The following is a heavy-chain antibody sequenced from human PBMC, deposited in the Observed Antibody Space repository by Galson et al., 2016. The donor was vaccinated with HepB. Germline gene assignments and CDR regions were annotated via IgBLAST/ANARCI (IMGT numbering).Heavy chain of an antibody. CDR1: GGSISSGGYY. V-gene: IGHV4-61*08. CDR3: ARDRGGYNYGFDTFNI. D-gene: IGHD5-18*01. Sequence: ETLFLTCTVSGGSISSGGYYWSWIRQHPGRGLEWLGYVYATGSTNYNPSLRSRATISIDRSKSQFSLMLTSGTAADTAVYYWARDRGGYNYGFDTFNIWGQGTMVTVSS. J-gene: IGHJ3*02. CDR2: VYATGST.